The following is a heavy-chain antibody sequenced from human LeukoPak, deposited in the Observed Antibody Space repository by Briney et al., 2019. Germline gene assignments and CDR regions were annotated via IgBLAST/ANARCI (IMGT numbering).Heavy chain of an antibody. CDR3: ARERGGQSNDYLHGGPFDY. CDR2: ITSSGNTM. Sequence: QPGGSLRLSCAASGFTFSSYEMNWVRQAPGKGLEWVSFITSSGNTMYYADSVKGRFTISRDNAKNSLLLQMNSLRVEDTAVYYCARERGGQSNDYLHGGPFDYWGQGTLVTVSS. CDR1: GFTFSSYE. V-gene: IGHV3-48*03. J-gene: IGHJ4*02. D-gene: IGHD3-16*01.